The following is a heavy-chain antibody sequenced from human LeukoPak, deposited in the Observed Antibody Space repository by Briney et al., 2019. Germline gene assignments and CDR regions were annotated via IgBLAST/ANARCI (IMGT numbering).Heavy chain of an antibody. CDR1: GFTFSGYG. CDR2: ISYDGSNK. Sequence: GRSLRLSCAASGFTFSGYGMHWVRQAPGKGLEWVAVISYDGSNKYYADSVKGRFTISRDNSKNTLYLQMNSLRAEDTAVYYCAKPPSYGSGRTAANFDYWGQGTLVTVSS. V-gene: IGHV3-30*18. D-gene: IGHD3-10*01. CDR3: AKPPSYGSGRTAANFDY. J-gene: IGHJ4*02.